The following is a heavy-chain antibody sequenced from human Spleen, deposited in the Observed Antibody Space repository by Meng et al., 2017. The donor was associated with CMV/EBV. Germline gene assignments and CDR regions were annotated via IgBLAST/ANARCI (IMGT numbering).Heavy chain of an antibody. CDR1: GFTFDDYG. D-gene: IGHD3-22*01. CDR2: IDGSSGGT. CDR3: TLQPIYSRFDY. J-gene: IGHJ4*02. V-gene: IGHV3-23*01. Sequence: GGSLRLSCAASGFTFDDYGMNWVRQAPGKGLKWVSTIDGSSGGTYYTDSVKSRFTISRDNSKSTLYLQMNSLRADDTAMYYCTLQPIYSRFDYWGQGALVTVSS.